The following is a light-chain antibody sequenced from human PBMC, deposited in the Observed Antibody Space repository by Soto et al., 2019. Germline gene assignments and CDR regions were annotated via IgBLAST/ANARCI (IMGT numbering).Light chain of an antibody. Sequence: EIVMTQSPVTLSVSLGERATLSCRASQSVRSDLALYQQTPGQAPRLLIYGASNRATGVPARFSGSGSGTEFTLTISSLQSEDFAVYYCQQYNNWPPIVFGQGTRLEIK. CDR2: GAS. J-gene: IGKJ5*01. CDR1: QSVRSD. CDR3: QQYNNWPPIV. V-gene: IGKV3-15*01.